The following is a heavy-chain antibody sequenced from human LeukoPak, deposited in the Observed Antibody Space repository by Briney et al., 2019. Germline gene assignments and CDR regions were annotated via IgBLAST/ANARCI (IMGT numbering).Heavy chain of an antibody. D-gene: IGHD3-22*01. CDR2: IWYDGSNK. J-gene: IGHJ1*01. V-gene: IGHV3-33*01. CDR3: ARGDYYDSSGYSQYFQH. Sequence: GGSLRLSCAASGFTFSNYGMHWVRQAPGRGLEWVAVIWYDGSNKYYADSVKGRFTISRDNSKNTLYLQMNSLRAEDTAVYYCARGDYYDSSGYSQYFQHWGQGTLVTVSS. CDR1: GFTFSNYG.